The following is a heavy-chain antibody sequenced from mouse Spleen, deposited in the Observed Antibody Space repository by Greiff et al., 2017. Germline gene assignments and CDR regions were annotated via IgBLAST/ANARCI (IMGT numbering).Heavy chain of an antibody. CDR2: ISYSGST. D-gene: IGHD2-4*01. CDR1: GYSITSDYA. Sequence: EVKLQESGPGLVKPSQSLSLTCTVTGYSITSDYAWNWIRQFPGNKLEWMGYISYSGSTSYNPSLKSRISITRDTSKNQFFLQLNSVTTEDTATYYCARGDYGPVWYFDVWGAGTTVTVSS. V-gene: IGHV3-2*02. CDR3: ARGDYGPVWYFDV. J-gene: IGHJ1*01.